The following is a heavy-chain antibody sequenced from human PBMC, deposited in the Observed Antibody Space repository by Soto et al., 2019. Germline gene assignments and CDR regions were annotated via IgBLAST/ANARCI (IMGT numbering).Heavy chain of an antibody. CDR1: GFTFSNYG. V-gene: IGHV3-33*01. J-gene: IGHJ6*02. D-gene: IGHD1-1*01. CDR2: ITRDGVDA. Sequence: QVQLVESGGGVVQPGTSLKLSCAPSGFTFSNYGMHWVRQIPDKGLDWVAVITRDGVDAKYAEFVQGRFRISRDNSINTLYLQMNSLTADDTVVYYCARDDDGPGNNMDVWGRGTTVTVAS. CDR3: ARDDDGPGNNMDV.